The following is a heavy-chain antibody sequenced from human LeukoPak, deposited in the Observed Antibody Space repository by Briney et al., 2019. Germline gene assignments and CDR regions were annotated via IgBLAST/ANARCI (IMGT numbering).Heavy chain of an antibody. CDR1: GFTVSSNY. J-gene: IGHJ6*02. CDR2: TYSGGST. CDR3: ARGAGWTYGMDV. V-gene: IGHV3-66*01. D-gene: IGHD6-19*01. Sequence: GGSLRLSCAASGFTVSSNYMSWVRQAPGKGLEWVSVTYSGGSTYYADSVRGRFTTSRDNSKNTLYLQMNSLRVEDTAVYYCARGAGWTYGMDVWGQGTTVTVSS.